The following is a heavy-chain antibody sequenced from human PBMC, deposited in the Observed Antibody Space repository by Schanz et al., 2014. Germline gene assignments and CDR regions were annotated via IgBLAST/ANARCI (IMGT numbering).Heavy chain of an antibody. CDR3: ATGGISNVRYWFNGLDV. Sequence: QIQLVESGGGVVQPGTSLRLSCTISGFSFSRYGMHWVRQAPGKGLEWVAVIFYDGSNKYYADSVKGRFAISRDNSKNTLYLQMNSLESEDTGVYYCATGGISNVRYWFNGLDVWGQGTTVIVS. J-gene: IGHJ6*02. D-gene: IGHD2-15*01. V-gene: IGHV3-33*08. CDR1: GFSFSRYG. CDR2: IFYDGSNK.